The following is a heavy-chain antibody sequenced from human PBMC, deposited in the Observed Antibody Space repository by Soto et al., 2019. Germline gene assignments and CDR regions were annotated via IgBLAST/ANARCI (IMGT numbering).Heavy chain of an antibody. J-gene: IGHJ5*01. CDR3: ARWYSRQNLFDS. V-gene: IGHV4-31*03. D-gene: IGHD6-13*01. Sequence: SETLSLTCTVSGGSISSGGYYWSWIRQHPGKGLEWIGYIYYSGSTYYNPSLKSRVTISVDTSKNQFSLKLSSVTAADTAVYYCARWYSRQNLFDSWGQGSLVIVSS. CDR1: GGSISSGGYY. CDR2: IYYSGST.